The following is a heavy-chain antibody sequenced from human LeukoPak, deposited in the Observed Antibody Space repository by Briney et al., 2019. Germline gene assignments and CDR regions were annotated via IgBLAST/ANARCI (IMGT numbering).Heavy chain of an antibody. V-gene: IGHV4-4*07. CDR2: IYTSGST. D-gene: IGHD6-13*01. CDR1: GGSISSYY. CDR3: ARARKTAWSKNPRIVAAMYYFDY. J-gene: IGHJ4*02. Sequence: SETLSLTCTVSGGSISSYYWSWIRQPAGKGLEWIGRIYTSGSTNYNPSLKSRVTMSVDTSKNQFSLKLSSVTAADTAVYYCARARKTAWSKNPRIVAAMYYFDYWGQGTLVTVSS.